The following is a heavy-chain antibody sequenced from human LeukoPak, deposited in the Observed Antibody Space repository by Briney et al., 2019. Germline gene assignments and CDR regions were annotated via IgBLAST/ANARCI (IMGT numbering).Heavy chain of an antibody. CDR3: ARQKMVRDYYYYGMDV. J-gene: IGHJ6*02. CDR1: GFTVSSNY. D-gene: IGHD3-10*01. V-gene: IGHV3-53*04. Sequence: GGSLRLSCAASGFTVSSNYTSWDRQAPGKGLEWVSVIYSGGSTYYADSVKGRFTISRHNSKNTLYLQMNSLRAEDTAVYYCARQKMVRDYYYYGMDVWGQGTTVTVSS. CDR2: IYSGGST.